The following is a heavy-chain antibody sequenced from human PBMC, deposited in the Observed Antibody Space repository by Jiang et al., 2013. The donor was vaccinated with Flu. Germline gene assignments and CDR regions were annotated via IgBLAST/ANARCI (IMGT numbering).Heavy chain of an antibody. Sequence: TSQTLSLTCAISGDSVSSNSAAWNWIRQSPSRGLEWLGRTYYRSKWYTNYAISVEGRITINPDTSKNQLSLQLNSVTPEDTAVYYCVRGAPRLFDYWGQGILVTVSS. V-gene: IGHV6-1*01. CDR3: VRGAPRLFDY. CDR2: TYYRSKWYT. CDR1: GDSVSSNSAA. J-gene: IGHJ4*02.